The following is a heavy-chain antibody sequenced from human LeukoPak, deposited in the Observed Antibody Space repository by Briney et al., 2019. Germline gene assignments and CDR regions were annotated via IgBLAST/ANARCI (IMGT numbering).Heavy chain of an antibody. Sequence: GGCLRLSCAASGVTLSNYAMHWVGEAAGKGLEWVAVTSYDESNKYYADSVKGGFTISRDNSKTTLYLQMHSLRGEDTAVYYCARVVVSSSSDYFDYWGQGTLVIVSS. CDR2: TSYDESNK. CDR1: GVTLSNYA. J-gene: IGHJ4*02. V-gene: IGHV3-30*04. D-gene: IGHD6-6*01. CDR3: ARVVVSSSSDYFDY.